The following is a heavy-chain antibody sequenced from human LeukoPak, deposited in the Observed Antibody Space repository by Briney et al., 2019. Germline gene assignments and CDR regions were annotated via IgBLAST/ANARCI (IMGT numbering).Heavy chain of an antibody. CDR1: GFTFSSYG. D-gene: IGHD2-2*01. CDR2: IWYDGSNK. CDR3: ARVGGVVPAAVSDY. V-gene: IGHV3-33*01. J-gene: IGHJ4*02. Sequence: GGSLRLSCAASGFTFSSYGMHWVRQAPGKGLEWVAVIWYDGSNKYYADSVKGRFTISRDNSKNTLYLQMNSLRAEDTAVYYCARVGGVVPAAVSDYWGQGTLVTVSS.